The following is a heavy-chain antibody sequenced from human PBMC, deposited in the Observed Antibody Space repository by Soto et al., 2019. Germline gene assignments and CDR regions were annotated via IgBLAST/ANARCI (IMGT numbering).Heavy chain of an antibody. V-gene: IGHV3-48*01. CDR1: GFTFSSYS. CDR3: ARDDQPNWFDP. Sequence: PGGSLRLSCAASGFTFSSYSMNWVRQAPGKGLEWVSYISSSSSTIYYADSVKGRFTISRDNAKNSLYLQMNSLRAEDTAVYYCARDDQPNWFDPWGQGTLVTVSS. J-gene: IGHJ5*02. CDR2: ISSSSSTI.